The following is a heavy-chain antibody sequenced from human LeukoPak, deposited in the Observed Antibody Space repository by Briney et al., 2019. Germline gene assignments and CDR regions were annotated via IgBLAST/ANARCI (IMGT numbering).Heavy chain of an antibody. CDR2: IYYSGST. J-gene: IGHJ4*02. Sequence: RPSETPSLTCTVSGGSISSGGYYWSWIRQHPGKGLEWIGYIYYSGSTYYNPSLKSRVTISVDTSKNQFSLKLSSVTAADTAVYYCARGVVIVATMLYYFDYWGQGTLVTVSS. CDR3: ARGVVIVATMLYYFDY. CDR1: GGSISSGGYY. D-gene: IGHD5-12*01. V-gene: IGHV4-31*03.